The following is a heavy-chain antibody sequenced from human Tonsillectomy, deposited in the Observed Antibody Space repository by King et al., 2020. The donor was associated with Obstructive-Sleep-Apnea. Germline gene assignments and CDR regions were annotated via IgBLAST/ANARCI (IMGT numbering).Heavy chain of an antibody. J-gene: IGHJ4*02. CDR2: MNPNSGNT. Sequence: VQLVESGAEVEKPGASVKVSCKASGYTFTSYDINWVRQAAGQGLEWMVWMNPNSGNTGYAQKFQGRVTLTRDTSISTAYMELSSLRSEDTAIYYCARGTTIDYWGQGTLVTVSS. CDR1: GYTFTSYD. V-gene: IGHV1-8*01. D-gene: IGHD1/OR15-1a*01. CDR3: ARGTTIDY.